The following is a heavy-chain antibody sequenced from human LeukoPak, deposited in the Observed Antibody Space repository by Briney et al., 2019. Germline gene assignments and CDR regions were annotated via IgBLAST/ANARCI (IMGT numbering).Heavy chain of an antibody. Sequence: ASVKVSCKASGYTFTSYGISWVRQAPGQGLEWMGWISAYNGNTNYAQKLQGRVTMTTDTSTSTAYMEPRSLRSDDTAVYYCARDQSSSWYASFDYWGQGTLVTVSS. V-gene: IGHV1-18*01. CDR2: ISAYNGNT. CDR3: ARDQSSSWYASFDY. J-gene: IGHJ4*02. D-gene: IGHD6-13*01. CDR1: GYTFTSYG.